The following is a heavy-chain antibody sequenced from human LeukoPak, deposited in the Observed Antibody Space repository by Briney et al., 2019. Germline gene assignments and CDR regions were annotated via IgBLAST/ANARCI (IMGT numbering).Heavy chain of an antibody. V-gene: IGHV4-34*01. CDR2: INHSGRT. CDR1: GGSFSGYY. CDR3: ARAASGVYSSGRIVY. J-gene: IGHJ4*02. D-gene: IGHD6-19*01. Sequence: PSETLSLTCAVYGGSFSGYYWSWIRQPPGKGLEWIGEINHSGRTNYNPSLKSRVTISVDTSKNQFSLKLSSVTAADTAVYYCARAASGVYSSGRIVYWGQGTLVTVSS.